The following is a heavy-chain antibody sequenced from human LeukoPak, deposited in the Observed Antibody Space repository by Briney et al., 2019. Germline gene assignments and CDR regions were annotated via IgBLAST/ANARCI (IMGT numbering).Heavy chain of an antibody. J-gene: IGHJ4*02. Sequence: KASETLSLTCTVSGYSISSGYYWGWIRQPPGKGLEWIGSIYHSGSTYYNPSLKSRVTISVDTSKNQFSLKLSSVTAADTAVYYCARGVVGATIDYWGQGTLVTVSS. CDR2: IYHSGST. V-gene: IGHV4-38-2*02. CDR1: GYSISSGYY. CDR3: ARGVVGATIDY. D-gene: IGHD1-26*01.